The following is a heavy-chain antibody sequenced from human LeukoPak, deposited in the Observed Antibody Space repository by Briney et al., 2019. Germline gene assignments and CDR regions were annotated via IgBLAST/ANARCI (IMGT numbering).Heavy chain of an antibody. CDR2: ISYDGSNK. D-gene: IGHD2-2*01. CDR3: CSTIGY. CDR1: GFTFSSYG. Sequence: GGSLRLSCAASGFTFSSYGMHWVRQAPGKGLEWVAVISYDGSNKYYADSVKGRFTISRDNSKNTLYLQMNSLRAEDTAVYYCCSTIGYWGQGTLVTVSS. J-gene: IGHJ4*02. V-gene: IGHV3-30*03.